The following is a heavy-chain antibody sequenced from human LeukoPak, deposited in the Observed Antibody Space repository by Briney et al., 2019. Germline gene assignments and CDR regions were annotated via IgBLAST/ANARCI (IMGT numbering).Heavy chain of an antibody. J-gene: IGHJ4*02. D-gene: IGHD3-10*01. V-gene: IGHV4-38-2*01. Sequence: SETLSLTCAVSGYSISSGYYWGWIRQPPGKGLEWIGSIYHSGSTYYNPSLKRRVTISVHTSKTQFSLKLSSVTAADTAVYYCARGRGDYSDYWGQGTLVTVSS. CDR3: ARGRGDYSDY. CDR2: IYHSGST. CDR1: GYSISSGYY.